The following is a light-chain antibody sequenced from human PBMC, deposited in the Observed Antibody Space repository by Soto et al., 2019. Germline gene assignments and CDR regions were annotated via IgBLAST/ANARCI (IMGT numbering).Light chain of an antibody. CDR1: SGHSSYA. V-gene: IGLV4-69*01. Sequence: QPVLTQSPSASASLGASVKPTCTLSSGHSSYAIAWHQQQPEKGPRYLMKLNSDGSHSKGDGIPDRFSGSSSGAERYLTISSRQSEDEADYYCQTWGTGIHYVFGTGTKLTVL. J-gene: IGLJ1*01. CDR3: QTWGTGIHYV. CDR2: LNSDGSH.